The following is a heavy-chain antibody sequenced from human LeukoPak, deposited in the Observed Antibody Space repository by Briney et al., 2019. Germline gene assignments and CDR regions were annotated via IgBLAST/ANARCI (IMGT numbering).Heavy chain of an antibody. J-gene: IGHJ4*02. Sequence: PSETLSLTCTVSDYSISSGYYWGWIRQPPGRGLEWIGSIYHSGSTDYNPSLKSRVTISVDTSKNQFSLKLSSVTAADTAVYHCARAFPDYDYWGQGTLVTVSS. CDR3: ARAFPDYDY. CDR2: IYHSGST. V-gene: IGHV4-38-2*02. CDR1: DYSISSGYY. D-gene: IGHD3-16*01.